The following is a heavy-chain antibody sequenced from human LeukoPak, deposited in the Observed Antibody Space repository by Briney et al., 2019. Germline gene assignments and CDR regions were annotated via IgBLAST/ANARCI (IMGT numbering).Heavy chain of an antibody. CDR1: GGSFSGYY. D-gene: IGHD3-3*01. CDR3: ATLSIAKSGWFDP. V-gene: IGHV4-34*01. Sequence: SETLSLTCAVYGGSFSGYYWSWIRQPPGKGLEWIGEINHSGSTNYNPSLKSRVTISVDTSKNQFSLKLSSVIAADTAVYYCATLSIAKSGWFDPWGQGTLVTVSS. J-gene: IGHJ5*02. CDR2: INHSGST.